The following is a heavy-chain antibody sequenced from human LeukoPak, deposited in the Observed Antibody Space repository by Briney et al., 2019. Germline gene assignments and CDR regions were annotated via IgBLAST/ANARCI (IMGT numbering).Heavy chain of an antibody. J-gene: IGHJ3*02. CDR2: INHSRST. Sequence: PSETLSLTCAVYGGSFSGYYWSWIRQPPGKGLEWIGEINHSRSTNYNPSLKNRVTISVDTSKNQFSLKLSSVTAADTAVYYCARGRGRGIQLWPRKRRDTQDAFDIWGQGTMVTVSS. CDR1: GGSFSGYY. CDR3: ARGRGRGIQLWPRKRRDTQDAFDI. D-gene: IGHD5-18*01. V-gene: IGHV4-34*01.